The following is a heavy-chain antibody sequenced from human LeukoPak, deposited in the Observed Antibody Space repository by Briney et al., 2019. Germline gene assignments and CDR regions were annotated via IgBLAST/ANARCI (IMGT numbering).Heavy chain of an antibody. D-gene: IGHD1-26*01. Sequence: GGSLRLSCAASGLTFSSYAMSWVRQAPGKGLEWVSAISGSGGSTYYADSVKGRFTISRDNSKNTLYLQMNSLRAEDTAVYYCAKDHSGSYYGTFDYWGQGTLVTVSS. J-gene: IGHJ4*02. CDR3: AKDHSGSYYGTFDY. CDR1: GLTFSSYA. CDR2: ISGSGGST. V-gene: IGHV3-23*01.